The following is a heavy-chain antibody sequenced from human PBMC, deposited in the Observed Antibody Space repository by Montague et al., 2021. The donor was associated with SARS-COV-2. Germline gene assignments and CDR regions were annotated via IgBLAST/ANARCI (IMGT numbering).Heavy chain of an antibody. D-gene: IGHD6-19*01. CDR2: ISWNSGNI. CDR1: GFTFDDYA. V-gene: IGHV3-9*01. CDR3: AKGEIGSGWYGAFDI. J-gene: IGHJ3*02. Sequence: SLRLSCAASGFTFDDYAMHWVRQAPGKGLEWVSGISWNSGNIGYADSVKGRFTISRDNAKNSLYLQMSSLRAEDTALYYCAKGEIGSGWYGAFDIWGQGTMVTVSS.